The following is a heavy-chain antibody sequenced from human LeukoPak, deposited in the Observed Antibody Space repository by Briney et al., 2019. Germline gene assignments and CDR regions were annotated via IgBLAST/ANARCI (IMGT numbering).Heavy chain of an antibody. V-gene: IGHV1-18*01. CDR2: ISAYNGNT. D-gene: IGHD5-18*01. CDR1: GYTFTSYG. J-gene: IGHJ4*02. Sequence: GASVKVSCKASGYTFTSYGISCVRQAPGQGLEWMGWISAYNGNTNYAQKLQCRVTMTTDTSTSTAYMELRSLRSDDTAVYYCARDEISGYSYGHPFDYWGQGTLVTVSS. CDR3: ARDEISGYSYGHPFDY.